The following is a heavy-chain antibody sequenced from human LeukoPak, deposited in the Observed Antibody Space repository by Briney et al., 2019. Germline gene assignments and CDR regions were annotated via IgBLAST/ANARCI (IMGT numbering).Heavy chain of an antibody. CDR1: GGSISSYY. J-gene: IGHJ5*02. CDR3: AREGSLRYFDWEGNWFDP. V-gene: IGHV4-59*01. Sequence: SETLSLTCTVSGGSISSYYWSWIRQPPGKGLEWIGYIYYSGSTNYNPSLKSRVTISVDTSKNQFSLKLSSVTAADTAVYYCAREGSLRYFDWEGNWFDPWGQGTLVTVSS. CDR2: IYYSGST. D-gene: IGHD3-9*01.